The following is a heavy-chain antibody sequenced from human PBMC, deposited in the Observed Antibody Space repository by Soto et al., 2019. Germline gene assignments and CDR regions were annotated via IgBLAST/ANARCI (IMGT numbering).Heavy chain of an antibody. D-gene: IGHD3-3*01. Sequence: QVQLQESGPGLVKPSQTLSLTCTVSGGSISSGGYYWSWISQHPGKGLEWIGYTYYSGSTYYNPSIQSRVTIAVDTSKKQYLLKLSSVATADTAVYYCARVSYDFWSGYYSYYFDYWGQGTLVTVSS. V-gene: IGHV4-31*03. CDR1: GGSISSGGYY. CDR2: TYYSGST. J-gene: IGHJ4*02. CDR3: ARVSYDFWSGYYSYYFDY.